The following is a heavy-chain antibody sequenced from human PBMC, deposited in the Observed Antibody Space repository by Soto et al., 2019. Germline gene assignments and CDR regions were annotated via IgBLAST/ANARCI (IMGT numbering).Heavy chain of an antibody. V-gene: IGHV3-23*01. Sequence: GGSLRLSCAASGFTFSSYAMSWVRQAPGKGLEWVSAISGSGGSTYYADSVKGRFTISRDNSKNTLYLQMNSLRAEDTAVYYCAKVSGWGSGWYENYYYYMEVWGKGTTVTVSS. CDR3: AKVSGWGSGWYENYYYYMEV. J-gene: IGHJ6*03. CDR2: ISGSGGST. CDR1: GFTFSSYA. D-gene: IGHD6-19*01.